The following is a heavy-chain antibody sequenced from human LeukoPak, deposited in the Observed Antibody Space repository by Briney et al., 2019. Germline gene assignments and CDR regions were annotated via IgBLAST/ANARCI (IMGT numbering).Heavy chain of an antibody. Sequence: SEILSLTRSVSGASMSSFYCTWIRQHPGKGLEWIGSIYYSGSADSNPSLKSRVTISVDTSKSQFSLRLSSVTAADTAVYFCARGVGATTQFDYWGQGTLVTVSS. CDR3: ARGVGATTQFDY. CDR2: IYYSGSA. V-gene: IGHV4-59*08. J-gene: IGHJ4*02. D-gene: IGHD1-26*01. CDR1: GASMSSFY.